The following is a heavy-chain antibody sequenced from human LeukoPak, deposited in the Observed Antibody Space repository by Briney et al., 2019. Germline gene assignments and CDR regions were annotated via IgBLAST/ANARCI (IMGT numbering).Heavy chain of an antibody. CDR3: ARDRYCSSTSCYNPYFDY. D-gene: IGHD2-2*02. CDR2: IKEDGSEK. J-gene: IGHJ4*02. CDR1: GFTLSSYW. Sequence: GGSLRLSCAASGFTLSSYWMSWVRQAPGKGLEWVANIKEDGSEKYYEDSVKGRFTISRDNAKNSLYLQMNSLRAEDTAVYYCARDRYCSSTSCYNPYFDYWGQGTLVTVSS. V-gene: IGHV3-7*01.